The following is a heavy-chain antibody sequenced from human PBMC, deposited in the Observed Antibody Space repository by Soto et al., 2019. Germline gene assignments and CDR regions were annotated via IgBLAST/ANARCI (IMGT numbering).Heavy chain of an antibody. CDR1: GGTFSSYA. D-gene: IGHD6-6*01. J-gene: IGHJ6*02. CDR2: IIPIFGTA. V-gene: IGHV1-69*05. CDR3: ASQQLGPSYYYGMAV. Sequence: QVQLVQSGAEVKKPGSSVKVSCKASGGTFSSYAISWVRQAPGQGLEWMGGIIPIFGTANYAQKFQGRGTXTXXXAXXTAYMELSSLRSEDTAVYYCASQQLGPSYYYGMAVWGQGPTATVSS.